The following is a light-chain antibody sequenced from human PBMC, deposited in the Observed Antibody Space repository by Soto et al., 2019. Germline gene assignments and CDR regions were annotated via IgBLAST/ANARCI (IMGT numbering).Light chain of an antibody. CDR1: SSNIGSNY. V-gene: IGLV1-47*02. CDR2: SHN. Sequence: QSALTQPPSASGTPGQRVTISCSGSSSNIGSNYVYWYQQLPGTAPKLLIYSHNQRPSGVPDRVSGSKSGTSASLAISGLRSEDEAEYYCAAWDDSLSGYVFGTGTKLTVL. J-gene: IGLJ1*01. CDR3: AAWDDSLSGYV.